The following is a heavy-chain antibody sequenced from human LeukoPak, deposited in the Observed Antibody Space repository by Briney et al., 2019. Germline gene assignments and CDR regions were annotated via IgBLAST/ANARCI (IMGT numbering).Heavy chain of an antibody. Sequence: GGSLRLSCAASGFTFSSYAMHWVRQAPGKGLEWVAVISYDGSNKYYADSVKGRFTISRDNSKNTLYLQMNSLRAEDTAVYYCARGSYDFWSGYLVPLDYWGQGTLVTVSS. D-gene: IGHD3-3*01. CDR2: ISYDGSNK. CDR1: GFTFSSYA. CDR3: ARGSYDFWSGYLVPLDY. J-gene: IGHJ4*02. V-gene: IGHV3-30-3*01.